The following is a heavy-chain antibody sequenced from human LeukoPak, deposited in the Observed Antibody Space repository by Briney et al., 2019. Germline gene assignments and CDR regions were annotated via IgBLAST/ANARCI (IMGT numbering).Heavy chain of an antibody. CDR2: MNPYNGNT. J-gene: IGHJ6*03. Sequence: ASVKVSCKASGYTFTGYYMHWVRQATGQGLEWVGWMNPYNGNTGYAQKFQGRVTMTRNTSISTAYMEVSSLRPEDTAVYYCARGGLPYYSYYMDVWGKGTTVTVPS. CDR3: ARGGLPYYSYYMDV. CDR1: GYTFTGYY. V-gene: IGHV1-8*02.